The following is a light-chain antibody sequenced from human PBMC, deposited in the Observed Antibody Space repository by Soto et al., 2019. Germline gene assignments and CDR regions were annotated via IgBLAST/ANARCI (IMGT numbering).Light chain of an antibody. CDR2: GAS. CDR3: QQYNDWPRT. J-gene: IGKJ1*01. CDR1: QSFSSN. V-gene: IGKV3-15*01. Sequence: EIVMTQSPATLSVSPGESATLSCRASQSFSSNVASHQKKPRHAPRLLIYGASTRATGIPARISGGGAGTEFTLTISSLQSEYFAVYYCQQYNDWPRTFGQGTKVDIK.